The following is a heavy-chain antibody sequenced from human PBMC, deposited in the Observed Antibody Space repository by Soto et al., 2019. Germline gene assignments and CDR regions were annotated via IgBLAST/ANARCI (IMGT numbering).Heavy chain of an antibody. CDR3: AKDPDYYDSSGYYPRAFDAFDI. D-gene: IGHD3-22*01. V-gene: IGHV3-23*01. J-gene: IGHJ3*02. CDR1: GFTFSSYA. Sequence: GGSLRLSCAASGFTFSSYAMSWVRQAPGKGLEWVSAISGSGGSTYYADSVKGRYTISRDNSKNTLYLQMNSLRAEDTAVYYCAKDPDYYDSSGYYPRAFDAFDIWGQGTMVTVSS. CDR2: ISGSGGST.